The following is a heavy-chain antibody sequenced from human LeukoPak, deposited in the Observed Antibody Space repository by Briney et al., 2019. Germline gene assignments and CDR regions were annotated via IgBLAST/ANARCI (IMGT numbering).Heavy chain of an antibody. D-gene: IGHD2-2*01. CDR1: GYTFTDYY. CDR3: ATMARGCSGASCYYPPPDY. J-gene: IGHJ4*02. CDR2: VDPEDGET. Sequence: ATVKISFKVSGYTFTDYYMHWVQQAPGKGLEWMGLVDPEDGETIYAEKFQGRVTITADTSTDTAYMELSSLKSEDTAVYYCATMARGCSGASCYYPPPDYWGQGTLVTVSS. V-gene: IGHV1-69-2*01.